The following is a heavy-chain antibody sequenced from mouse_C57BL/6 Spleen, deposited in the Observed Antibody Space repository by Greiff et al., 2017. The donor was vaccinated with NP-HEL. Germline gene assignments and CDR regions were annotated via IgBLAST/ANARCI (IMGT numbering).Heavy chain of an antibody. CDR2: FYPGSGSI. CDR3: ARHDEGLHAMDY. D-gene: IGHD6-1*01. J-gene: IGHJ4*01. V-gene: IGHV1-62-2*01. Sequence: QVQLQQSGAELVKPGASVKLSCKASGYTFTEYTIHWVKQRPGQGLEWIGWFYPGSGSITYNGKFKDKATLTAGKSSGSVYMELSRLTSEDSAVYFCARHDEGLHAMDYWGQGTSVTVSS. CDR1: GYTFTEYT.